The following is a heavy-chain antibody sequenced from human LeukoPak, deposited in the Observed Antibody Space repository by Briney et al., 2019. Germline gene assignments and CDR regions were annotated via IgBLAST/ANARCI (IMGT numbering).Heavy chain of an antibody. V-gene: IGHV3-21*03. CDR2: ISSISSYI. D-gene: IGHD4-23*01. Sequence: GGSLRLSCAASGFTFSSYSMNWVRQAAGKGLELVSSISSISSYIYYADSVKRRFTISRDNAQNSLYLQMNSLRAEETAVYYCARGYGGNFDYWGHETLVTVYS. CDR3: ARGYGGNFDY. CDR1: GFTFSSYS. J-gene: IGHJ4*01.